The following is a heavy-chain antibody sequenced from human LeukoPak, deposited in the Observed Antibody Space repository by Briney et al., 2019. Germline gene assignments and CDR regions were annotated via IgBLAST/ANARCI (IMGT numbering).Heavy chain of an antibody. Sequence: PGGSLRLSCAGSGFTFRGYWMSWVRQAPGKGLEWVANIKWGGSEKYYVDSVKGRFTISRDNAEKSLYLQMNSLRDEDTAVYYCTKDSYYDISGYDGRKFFQYWGQGTMVAVSS. CDR1: GFTFRGYW. V-gene: IGHV3-7*01. D-gene: IGHD3-22*01. J-gene: IGHJ1*01. CDR3: TKDSYYDISGYDGRKFFQY. CDR2: IKWGGSEK.